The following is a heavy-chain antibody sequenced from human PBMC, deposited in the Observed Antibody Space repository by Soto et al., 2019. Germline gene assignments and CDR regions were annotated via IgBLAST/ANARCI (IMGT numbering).Heavy chain of an antibody. J-gene: IGHJ4*02. CDR2: IDPSDSYT. V-gene: IGHV5-10-1*01. CDR3: ARHAYYESGTSHLSH. CDR1: GYSFTNYW. D-gene: IGHD3-10*01. Sequence: GESLKISCSGSGYSFTNYWISWVRQMPGKGLEWMGKIDPSDSYTKYNPSFQGHVTISADKSISTAHLQWSSLEASDTAMYYCARHAYYESGTSHLSHWGQGSLVTVSS.